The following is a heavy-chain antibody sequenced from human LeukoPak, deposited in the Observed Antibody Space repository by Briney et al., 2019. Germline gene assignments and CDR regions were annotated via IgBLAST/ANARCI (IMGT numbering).Heavy chain of an antibody. D-gene: IGHD2-2*01. CDR1: GDSISAFY. CDR2: ISNGGSSGST. J-gene: IGHJ3*02. V-gene: IGHV4-59*01. Sequence: SETLSLTCTVSGDSISAFYWSWIRQSPGKGLEWIGYISNGGSSGSTNYNPSLKSRVTISADTSKNQFSLKLSSVTAADTAVYYCARDAAASPAALPDGAFDIWGQGTMVTVSS. CDR3: ARDAAASPAALPDGAFDI.